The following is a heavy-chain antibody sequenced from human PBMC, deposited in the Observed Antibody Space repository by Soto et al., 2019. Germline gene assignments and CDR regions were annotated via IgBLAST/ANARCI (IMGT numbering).Heavy chain of an antibody. CDR1: VGSFSGYY. Sequence: KPSETLSLTCAVYVGSFSGYYWSWVRQPPGKGLEWIGEINHSGSTNYNPSLKSRVTISVDTSKNQFSLKLSSVTAADTAVYYCARERRQWLVPFFDYWGQGTLVTV. CDR3: ARERRQWLVPFFDY. J-gene: IGHJ4*02. V-gene: IGHV4-34*01. D-gene: IGHD6-19*01. CDR2: INHSGST.